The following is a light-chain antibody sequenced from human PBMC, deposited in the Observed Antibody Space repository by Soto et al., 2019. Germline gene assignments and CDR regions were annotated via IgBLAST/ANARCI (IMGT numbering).Light chain of an antibody. CDR1: QNISNY. CDR3: QQYNSYPYT. J-gene: IGKJ2*01. CDR2: AAS. V-gene: IGKV1-16*02. Sequence: DIQMTQSPSSLSASAGDRVTITCRVSQNISNYLAWFQQKPGKAPKSLIYAASILQSGVASKFRYSGSWSDLTLSIRILQPEEFATYYCQQYNSYPYTFGQGTKLEIK.